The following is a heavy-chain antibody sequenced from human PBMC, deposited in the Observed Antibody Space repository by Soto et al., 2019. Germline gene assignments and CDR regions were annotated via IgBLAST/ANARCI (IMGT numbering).Heavy chain of an antibody. CDR1: GYTFTSYD. CDR3: ARLKQDYAVA. Sequence: QVQLVQSGAEVKKPGASVKVSCKASGYTFTSYDINWVRLATGQGLEWMGWMNPNSGNTAYAQKFQGRVTMTRNTSISTACMEMSGLRPEDTAVYYCARLKQDYAVAWGQGTLVTVSS. CDR2: MNPNSGNT. V-gene: IGHV1-8*01. D-gene: IGHD3-16*01. J-gene: IGHJ5*02.